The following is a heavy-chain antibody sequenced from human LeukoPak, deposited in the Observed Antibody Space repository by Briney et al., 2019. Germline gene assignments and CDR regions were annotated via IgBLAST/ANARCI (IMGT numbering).Heavy chain of an antibody. D-gene: IGHD2-15*01. Sequence: ASVKVSCKASGYTFTSYYMHWVRQAPGQGLEWMGIIHPSGGSTSYAQKFQGRVTMTRDTSTSTVYMELSSLRSEDTAVYYCARASLDSYCSGGSCYSNWFDPWGQGTLVTVSS. J-gene: IGHJ5*02. CDR1: GYTFTSYY. CDR3: ARASLDSYCSGGSCYSNWFDP. CDR2: IHPSGGST. V-gene: IGHV1-46*01.